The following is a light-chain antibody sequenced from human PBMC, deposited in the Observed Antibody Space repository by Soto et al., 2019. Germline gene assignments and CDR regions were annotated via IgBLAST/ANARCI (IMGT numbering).Light chain of an antibody. CDR1: QSVSSTY. Sequence: ENVLTRSPGTLSLSPGETATLSCRASQSVSSTYLAWYQQKRGQAPRLLIYSASSRATGIPDRFSGSGSGTDFTLTISRLEPEDFAVYYCQHYVPFTWTLGRGTKVEIK. CDR2: SAS. CDR3: QHYVPFTWT. J-gene: IGKJ1*01. V-gene: IGKV3-20*01.